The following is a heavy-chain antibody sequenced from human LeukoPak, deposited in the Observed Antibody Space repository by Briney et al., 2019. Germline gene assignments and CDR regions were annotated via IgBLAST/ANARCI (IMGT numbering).Heavy chain of an antibody. Sequence: SETLSLTCTVPGGSISSSSYYWGWIRQPPGKGLEWIGSIYYSGSTYYNPSLKSRVTISVDTSKNQFSLKLSSVTAADTAVYYCARWRYSGYLHHFDYWGQGTLVTVSS. J-gene: IGHJ4*02. D-gene: IGHD5-12*01. CDR2: IYYSGST. CDR1: GGSISSSSYY. CDR3: ARWRYSGYLHHFDY. V-gene: IGHV4-39*01.